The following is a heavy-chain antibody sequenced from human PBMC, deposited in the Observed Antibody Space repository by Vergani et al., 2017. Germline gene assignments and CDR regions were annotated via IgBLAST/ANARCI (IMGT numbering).Heavy chain of an antibody. V-gene: IGHV3-30*18. CDR3: AKDSGDIFDY. D-gene: IGHD2-15*01. J-gene: IGHJ4*02. CDR1: GFTFSSYG. CDR2: ISYDGSNK. Sequence: QVQLVESGGGVVQPGRSLRLSCAASGFTFSSYGMHWVRQAPGKGLEWVAVISYDGSNKYYADSVKGRFTISRDNSKNTLYLQMNSLRAEETAVYYCAKDSGDIFDYWGQGTLVTVSS.